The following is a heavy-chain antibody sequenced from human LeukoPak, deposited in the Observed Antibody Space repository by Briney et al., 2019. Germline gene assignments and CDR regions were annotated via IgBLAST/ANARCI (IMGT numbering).Heavy chain of an antibody. CDR1: GGSFSGYY. Sequence: SETLSLTCAVYGGSFSGYYWSWIRQPPGKGREWIGEINHSGSTNYNPSLKSRVTISVDTSKNQFSLKLSSVTAADTALYYCARGHDSLLWFGELLFDYWGQGTLVTVSS. CDR2: INHSGST. CDR3: ARGHDSLLWFGELLFDY. V-gene: IGHV4-34*01. D-gene: IGHD3-10*01. J-gene: IGHJ4*02.